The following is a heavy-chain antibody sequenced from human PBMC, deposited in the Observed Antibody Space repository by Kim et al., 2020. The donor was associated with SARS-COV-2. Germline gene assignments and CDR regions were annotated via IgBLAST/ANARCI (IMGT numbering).Heavy chain of an antibody. CDR3: ARERQGSGNYYRFYGMDV. CDR2: VWYDGSNK. D-gene: IGHD3-10*01. Sequence: GGSLRLSCAASGFTFNDYGMNWVRQAPGKGLEWVAIVWYDGSNKFYAESVKGRFTISRDNSRNTLSLQMNSLRAEDTAIYYCARERQGSGNYYRFYGMDVWGQGTTVTVSS. CDR1: GFTFNDYG. J-gene: IGHJ6*02. V-gene: IGHV3-33*01.